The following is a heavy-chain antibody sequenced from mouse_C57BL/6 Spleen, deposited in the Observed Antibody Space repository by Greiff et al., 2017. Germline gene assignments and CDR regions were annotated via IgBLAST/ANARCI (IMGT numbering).Heavy chain of an antibody. V-gene: IGHV1-55*01. CDR1: GYTFTSYW. CDR2: IYPGSGST. D-gene: IGHD3-2*02. Sequence: VQLQQPGAELVKPGASVKMSCKASGYTFTSYWITWVKQRPGQGLEWIGDIYPGSGSTNYNEKFKSKATLTVDTSSSTAYMQLSSLTSEDSAVYYWAREVGPARTAQATLFAYWGQGTLVTVSA. CDR3: AREVGPARTAQATLFAY. J-gene: IGHJ3*01.